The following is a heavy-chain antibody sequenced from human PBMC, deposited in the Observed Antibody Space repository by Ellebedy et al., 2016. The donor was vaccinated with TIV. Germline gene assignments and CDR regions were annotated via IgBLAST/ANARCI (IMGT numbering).Heavy chain of an antibody. CDR1: GYTFTSYG. J-gene: IGHJ4*02. CDR2: INPNSGGT. CDR3: ARGTHSGSYRPFDY. V-gene: IGHV1-2*04. D-gene: IGHD1-26*01. Sequence: ASVKVSXXASGYTFTSYGISWVRQAPGQGLEWMGWINPNSGGTNYAQKFQGWVTMTRDTSISTAYMELSRLRSDDTAVYYCARGTHSGSYRPFDYWGQGTLVTVPS.